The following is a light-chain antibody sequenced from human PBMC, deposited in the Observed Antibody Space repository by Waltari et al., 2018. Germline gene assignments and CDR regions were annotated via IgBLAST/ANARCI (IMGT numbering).Light chain of an antibody. J-gene: IGKJ2*01. V-gene: IGKV3-20*01. CDR3: QQYGGSPPYT. Sequence: EIVLTQSPGTLSLSPGDRATLPCRASQSFSSSFLAWYQQKPGQAPRLLIYGASSRATGIPDRFSGGGSGTDFTLTISRLEPEDFAVYYCQQYGGSPPYTFGQGTKLEI. CDR1: QSFSSSF. CDR2: GAS.